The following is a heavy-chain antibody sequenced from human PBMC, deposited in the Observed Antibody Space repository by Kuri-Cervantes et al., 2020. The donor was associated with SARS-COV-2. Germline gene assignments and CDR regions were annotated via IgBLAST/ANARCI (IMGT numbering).Heavy chain of an antibody. CDR1: GFTFSSYA. Sequence: GESLKIPCAASGFTFSSYAMSWVRQAPGTGLEWASAISGSGGSTYYADSVKGRFTISRDNSKNTLYLQMNSLRAEDTAVYYCAEASSGWYIVGWFDPWGQGTLVTVSS. CDR3: AEASSGWYIVGWFDP. D-gene: IGHD6-19*01. J-gene: IGHJ5*02. V-gene: IGHV3-23*01. CDR2: ISGSGGST.